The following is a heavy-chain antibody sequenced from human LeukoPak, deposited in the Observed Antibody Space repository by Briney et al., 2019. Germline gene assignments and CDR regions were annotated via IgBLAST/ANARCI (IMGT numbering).Heavy chain of an antibody. CDR3: ARDAWLVGTTNLYYFDY. Sequence: ASVKVSCKASECTFTDYYMHWVRQAPGQGLEWMGWINPNSGDTNYARKFQGRVTMTRDPSISTAYMALTRLRSDDTAVYYCARDAWLVGTTNLYYFDYWGQGTLVTVSS. D-gene: IGHD1-26*01. CDR1: ECTFTDYY. J-gene: IGHJ4*02. CDR2: INPNSGDT. V-gene: IGHV1-2*02.